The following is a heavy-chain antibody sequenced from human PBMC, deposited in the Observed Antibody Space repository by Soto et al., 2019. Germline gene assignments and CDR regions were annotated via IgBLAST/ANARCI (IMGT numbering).Heavy chain of an antibody. CDR3: AKDLFDIVLMVYAMGGYGMDV. CDR1: GGSISSDDYF. V-gene: IGHV4-30-4*01. Sequence: PSETLSLTCTVSGGSISSDDYFWSWIRQPPGKGLEWIGFIYYSGTYYNPSLKSRVSMSVDTSKNQFSLKLTSVTAADTAVYYCAKDLFDIVLMVYAMGGYGMDVWGQGTTVTVSS. D-gene: IGHD2-8*01. J-gene: IGHJ6*02. CDR2: IYYSGT.